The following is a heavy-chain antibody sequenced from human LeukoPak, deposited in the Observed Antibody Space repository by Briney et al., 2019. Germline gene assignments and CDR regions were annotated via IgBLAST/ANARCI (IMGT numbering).Heavy chain of an antibody. CDR2: ISAYHGKT. J-gene: IGHJ3*01. CDR3: ARDSPFLVPGTGDAFDV. D-gene: IGHD6-19*01. V-gene: IGHV1-18*01. Sequence: GASVKVSCKASGYTFTTFGISWVRQAPGQGLEWMGWISAYHGKTNFAQRFQGRLTLTTEASTSTAYMELRSLRSDDTAIYYCARDSPFLVPGTGDAFDVWGKGTMVSVSS. CDR1: GYTFTTFG.